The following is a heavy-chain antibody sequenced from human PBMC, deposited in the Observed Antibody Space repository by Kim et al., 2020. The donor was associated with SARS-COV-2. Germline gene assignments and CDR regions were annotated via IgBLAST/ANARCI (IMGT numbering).Heavy chain of an antibody. CDR3: ARGWEEDIVVVPAAIGHDYYYYMDV. CDR1: GYTFTSYA. CDR2: INTNTGNP. Sequence: ASVKVSCKPSGYTFTSYAMNWVRQAPGQGLEWMGWINTNTGNPTYAQGFTGRFVFSLDTSVSTAYLQISSLKAEDTAVYYCARGWEEDIVVVPAAIGHDYYYYMDVWGKGTTVTVSS. D-gene: IGHD2-2*02. J-gene: IGHJ6*03. V-gene: IGHV7-4-1*02.